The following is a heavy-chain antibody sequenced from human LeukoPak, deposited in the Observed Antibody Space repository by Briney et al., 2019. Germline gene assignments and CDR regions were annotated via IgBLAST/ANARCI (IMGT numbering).Heavy chain of an antibody. V-gene: IGHV4-38-2*02. D-gene: IGHD6-19*01. J-gene: IGHJ4*02. CDR2: IYYSGST. Sequence: SETLSLTCTVSGYSISSGYYWGWIRQPPGKGLEWIGSIYYSGSTYYNPSLKSRVTISVDTSKNQFSLKLSSVTAADTAVYYCARDQLYSSGWYPDYWGQGTLVTVSS. CDR3: ARDQLYSSGWYPDY. CDR1: GYSISSGYY.